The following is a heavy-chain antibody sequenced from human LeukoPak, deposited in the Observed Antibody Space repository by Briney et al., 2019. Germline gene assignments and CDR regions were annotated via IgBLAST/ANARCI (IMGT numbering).Heavy chain of an antibody. J-gene: IGHJ4*02. CDR3: AKGAGLNGISYFDS. CDR2: ITGSGGST. CDR1: GFTFSTYS. D-gene: IGHD1-26*01. Sequence: PGGSLRLSCAASGFTFSTYSLGWVRQAPGRGLEWVSAITGSGGSTSYADSVEGRFSISRDNSKNTLYLQMNSLRAEDTAVYLCAKGAGLNGISYFDSWGQGTLVTVSS. V-gene: IGHV3-23*01.